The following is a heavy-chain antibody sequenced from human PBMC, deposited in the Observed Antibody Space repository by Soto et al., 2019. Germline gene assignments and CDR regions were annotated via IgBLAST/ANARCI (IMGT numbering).Heavy chain of an antibody. CDR3: ARAIKRWEVHYYFDY. Sequence: QVVLLQSGAEVKEPGSSVRVSCEVSGSTFNNFAFSWVRQAPGHGPEWMGGIVVISNTADYSQRFQDRVTITADTSTNTLYMELGSLTFEGTAVYYCARAIKRWEVHYYFDYWGQVTLVTVSS. CDR2: IVVISNTA. CDR1: GSTFNNFA. D-gene: IGHD1-26*01. V-gene: IGHV1-69*06. J-gene: IGHJ4*02.